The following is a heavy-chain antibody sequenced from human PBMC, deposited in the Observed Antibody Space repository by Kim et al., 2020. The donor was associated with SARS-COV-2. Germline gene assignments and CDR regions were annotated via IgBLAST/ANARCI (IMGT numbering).Heavy chain of an antibody. D-gene: IGHD5-12*01. CDR3: ARGGYSGYDYVAFDY. J-gene: IGHJ4*02. Sequence: QKFQGRVTITADESTSTAYMELSSLRSEDTAVYYCARGGYSGYDYVAFDYWGQGTLVTVSS. V-gene: IGHV1-69*01.